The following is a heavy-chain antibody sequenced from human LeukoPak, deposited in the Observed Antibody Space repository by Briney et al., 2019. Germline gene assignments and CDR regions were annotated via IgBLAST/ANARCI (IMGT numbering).Heavy chain of an antibody. V-gene: IGHV4-31*11. Sequence: PSETLSLTCAVSGGSISSSNWWSWVRQHPGKGLEWIGYIYYSGSTYYNPSLKSRVTISVDTSKNQFSLKLSSVTAADTAVYYCARGAFGGEFDYWGQGTLVTVSS. D-gene: IGHD3-16*01. CDR1: GGSISSSNW. CDR2: IYYSGST. CDR3: ARGAFGGEFDY. J-gene: IGHJ4*02.